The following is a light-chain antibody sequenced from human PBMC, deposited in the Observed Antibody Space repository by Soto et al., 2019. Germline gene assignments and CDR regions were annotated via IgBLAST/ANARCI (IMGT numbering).Light chain of an antibody. CDR3: LQATHSPYT. J-gene: IGKJ2*01. CDR1: QSLVYSDGNTY. CDR2: KVS. Sequence: DVVMTQSPLSLPVTLGQPASISCRSSQSLVYSDGNTYLNWFHQRPGQSPRRLIDKVSDRDAGVPDRFSGSGSGTDVTLKISRVEAEDVGVYYCLQATHSPYTFGEGTKLEIK. V-gene: IGKV2-30*01.